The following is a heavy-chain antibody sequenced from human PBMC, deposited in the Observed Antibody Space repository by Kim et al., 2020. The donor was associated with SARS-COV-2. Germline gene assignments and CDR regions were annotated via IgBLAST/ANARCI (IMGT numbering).Heavy chain of an antibody. CDR1: GGSISSSSYY. CDR3: ARPSSGYYSRGGDYFDY. Sequence: SETLSLTCTVSGGSISSSSYYWGWIRQPPGKGLEWIGSIYYSGSTYYNPSLKSRVTISVDTSKNQFSLKLSSVTAADTAVYYCARPSSGYYSRGGDYFDYWGQGTLVTVSS. J-gene: IGHJ4*02. CDR2: IYYSGST. D-gene: IGHD3-22*01. V-gene: IGHV4-39*01.